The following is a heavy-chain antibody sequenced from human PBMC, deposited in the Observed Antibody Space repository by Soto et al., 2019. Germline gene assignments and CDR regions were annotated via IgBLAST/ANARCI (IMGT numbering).Heavy chain of an antibody. J-gene: IGHJ6*02. D-gene: IGHD6-6*01. CDR2: ISSSSSYI. CDR1: GFTFSSYS. V-gene: IGHV3-21*01. Sequence: GGSLRLSCAASGFTFSSYSMNWVRQAPGKGLEWVSSISSSSSYIYYADSVKGRFTISRDNAKNSLYLQMNSLRAEDTAVYYCARDSYQEEQLVQYYYYYGMDVWGQGTTVTVSS. CDR3: ARDSYQEEQLVQYYYYYGMDV.